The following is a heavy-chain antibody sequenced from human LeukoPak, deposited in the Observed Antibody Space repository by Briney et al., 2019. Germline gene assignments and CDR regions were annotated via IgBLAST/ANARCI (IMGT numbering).Heavy chain of an antibody. CDR3: ARDQWDLGLYYFDY. J-gene: IGHJ4*02. CDR2: ISSNGTYI. D-gene: IGHD1-26*01. CDR1: GFTFSSYS. Sequence: GGSLRLSCAASGFTFSSYSMNWVRQAPGKGLEWVSSISSNGTYIFYADSVKGRFTVSRDNAKNSLYLQMNSPRAEDTAVYYCARDQWDLGLYYFDYWGQGTLVTVSS. V-gene: IGHV3-21*01.